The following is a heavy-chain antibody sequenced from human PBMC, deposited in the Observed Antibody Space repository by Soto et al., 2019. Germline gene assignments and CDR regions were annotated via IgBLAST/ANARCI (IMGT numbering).Heavy chain of an antibody. V-gene: IGHV5-10-1*01. CDR1: GYSFTSYW. CDR2: IDPSDSYT. J-gene: IGHJ6*02. Sequence: GESLKISCQGSGYSFTSYWISWVRQMPGKGLEWMGRIDPSDSYTNYSPSFQGHVTISADKSISTAYLQWSSLKASDTAMYYCARLPPLAHTAMGYYYYYGMDVWGQGTTVTVSS. CDR3: ARLPPLAHTAMGYYYYYGMDV. D-gene: IGHD5-18*01.